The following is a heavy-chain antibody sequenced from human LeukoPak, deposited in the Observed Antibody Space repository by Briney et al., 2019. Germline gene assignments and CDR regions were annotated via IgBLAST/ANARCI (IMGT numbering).Heavy chain of an antibody. V-gene: IGHV4-59*08. CDR1: GGSISSYY. CDR3: ARTGSSGWNYYYYYGMDV. D-gene: IGHD6-19*01. J-gene: IGHJ6*02. CDR2: IYYSGST. Sequence: SETLSLTCTVSGGSISSYYWSWIRQPPGKGLEWIGYIYYSGSTNYNPSHKSRVTISVDTSKNQFSLKLSSVTAADTAVYYCARTGSSGWNYYYYYGMDVWGQGTTVTVSS.